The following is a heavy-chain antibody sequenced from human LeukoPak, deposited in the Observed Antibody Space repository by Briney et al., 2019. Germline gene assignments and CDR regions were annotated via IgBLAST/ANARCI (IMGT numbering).Heavy chain of an antibody. D-gene: IGHD3-22*01. CDR3: ARGPITTRSHFDY. CDR1: GGTFSSYA. J-gene: IGHJ4*02. Sequence: GASVKVSCKASGGTFSSYAISWVRQAPGQGLEWVGGIIPIVATANYAQKFQGRVTITADESTSTAYMELSSLRSEDTAVYYCARGPITTRSHFDYWGQGTLVTVSS. CDR2: IIPIVATA. V-gene: IGHV1-69*01.